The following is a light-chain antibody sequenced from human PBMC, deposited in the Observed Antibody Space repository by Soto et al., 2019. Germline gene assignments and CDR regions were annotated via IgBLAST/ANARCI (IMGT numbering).Light chain of an antibody. CDR3: QQYGDSPWT. V-gene: IGKV3-20*01. Sequence: IVLTQSPGTLSLSPGERATLSCRASQSVSSSYLAWYQQKPGQAPRLLIYDASSRATGIPDRFSGSGSGTDFTLTISRLEPEDFAVYYCQQYGDSPWTFGQGTKVDI. CDR1: QSVSSSY. J-gene: IGKJ1*01. CDR2: DAS.